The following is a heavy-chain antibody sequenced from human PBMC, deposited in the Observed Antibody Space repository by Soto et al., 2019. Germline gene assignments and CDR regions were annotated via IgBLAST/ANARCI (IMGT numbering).Heavy chain of an antibody. V-gene: IGHV3-23*01. CDR2: IRGSGGST. J-gene: IGHJ4*02. CDR1: GFSFSTYS. Sequence: PAGSLRLSCAGSGFSFSTYSMSCVRHAPGKGLEWVSAIRGSGGSTYYADSVKGRFTISRDNSKNTLYLQMNSLRAEDTAVYYCAKDHPSLKPRPLFDYWGQGTLVTVSS. CDR3: AKDHPSLKPRPLFDY.